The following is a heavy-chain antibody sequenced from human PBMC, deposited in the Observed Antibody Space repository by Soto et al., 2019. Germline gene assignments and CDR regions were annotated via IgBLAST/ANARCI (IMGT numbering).Heavy chain of an antibody. CDR3: MIAFCTTSSCPTPVFALDY. D-gene: IGHD2-2*01. J-gene: IGHJ4*02. CDR2: LSGSGGTT. V-gene: IGHV3-23*01. CDR1: GFTFSNYA. Sequence: GGSLRLSCAASGFTFSNYAMSWVRQAPGKGLEWVSTLSGSGGTTYHADSVKGRFTISRDNSENKLYLQVNSLKAEDTAVYFCMIAFCTTSSCPTPVFALDYWGQETLVTVAS.